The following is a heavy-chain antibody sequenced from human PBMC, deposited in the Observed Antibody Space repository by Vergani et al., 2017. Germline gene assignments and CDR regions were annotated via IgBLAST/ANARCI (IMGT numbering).Heavy chain of an antibody. CDR1: GGTFTGYY. CDR2: INPNSGGT. J-gene: IGHJ3*02. D-gene: IGHD2-2*01. CDR3: ARERGYCSSTSCPFDI. V-gene: IGHV1-2*04. Sequence: QVQLVQSGAEVKKPGSSVKVSCKASGGTFTGYYMHWVRQAPGQGLEWMGWINPNSGGTNYAQKFQGWVTMTRDTSISTAYMELSRLRSDDTAVYYCARERGYCSSTSCPFDIWGQGTMVTVSS.